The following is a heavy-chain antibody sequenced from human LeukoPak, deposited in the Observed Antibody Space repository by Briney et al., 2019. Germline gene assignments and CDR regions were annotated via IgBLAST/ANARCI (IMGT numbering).Heavy chain of an antibody. CDR3: ARAYGMDV. Sequence: PEGSLRLSCVASGFTLRSYWMHWVRQVPGKGLVWVSRINNAGSSTNYADSVKGRFTISRDNAKNTLYLQMSSLRAEDTAVYFCARAYGMDVWGQGTTVTVSS. V-gene: IGHV3-74*01. J-gene: IGHJ6*02. CDR2: INNAGSST. CDR1: GFTLRSYW.